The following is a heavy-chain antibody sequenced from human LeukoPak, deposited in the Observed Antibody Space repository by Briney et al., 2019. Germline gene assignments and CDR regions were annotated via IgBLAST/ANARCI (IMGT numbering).Heavy chain of an antibody. Sequence: GGSLRLSCAASGFTFSSYSMNWVRQAPGKGLEWVSSISSSSSYIYYADSVKGRFTISRDNAKNSLYLQMNSLRAEDTAVYYCARDSSGWLPLTVYYGMDVWGQGTTVTVSS. CDR3: ARDSSGWLPLTVYYGMDV. D-gene: IGHD6-19*01. CDR2: ISSSSSYI. J-gene: IGHJ6*02. CDR1: GFTFSSYS. V-gene: IGHV3-21*01.